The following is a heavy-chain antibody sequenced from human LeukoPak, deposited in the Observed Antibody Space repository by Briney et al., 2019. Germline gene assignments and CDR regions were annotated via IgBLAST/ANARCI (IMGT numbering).Heavy chain of an antibody. CDR2: MNPHRGDT. CDR1: GYSFSNYD. Sequence: GASVKVSCKPSGYSFSNYDINWVRLRQAFGQGPEWMGWMNPHRGDTGSPERFRGRISMTRDTSISTAYMELSRLRSDDTAVYYCARDFSGSYFFDYWGQGTLVTVSS. V-gene: IGHV1-8*02. CDR3: ARDFSGSYFFDY. D-gene: IGHD1-26*01. J-gene: IGHJ4*02.